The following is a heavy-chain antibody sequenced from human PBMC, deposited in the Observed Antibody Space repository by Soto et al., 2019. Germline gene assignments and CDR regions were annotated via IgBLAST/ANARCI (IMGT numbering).Heavy chain of an antibody. J-gene: IGHJ3*02. CDR2: IYYSGST. CDR1: GGSISISRYY. Sequence: QLQLQESGPGLVKPSETLSLTCTVSGGSISISRYYWGWIRQPPGKGLEWIGGIYYSGSTYYNPSLQSRVTSSVDTSKNQFSLKLSSVTAADTAVYYCARNIDPTESGWYHRDDAFDIWGQGTMVTVSS. D-gene: IGHD6-19*01. CDR3: ARNIDPTESGWYHRDDAFDI. V-gene: IGHV4-39*01.